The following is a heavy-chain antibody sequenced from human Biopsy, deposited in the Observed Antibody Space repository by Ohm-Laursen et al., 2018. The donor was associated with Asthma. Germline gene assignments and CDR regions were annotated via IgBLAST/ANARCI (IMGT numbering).Heavy chain of an antibody. J-gene: IGHJ3*02. V-gene: IGHV1-3*01. Sequence: SVTVSCKASGYTFINYAIHWVRQAPGHSLEWMGWSNAANGNTKYSQKFQGRLTISRDTSASAAYMDLSSLRSEDTAVYYCARTYFDFLTGQVHDAFAMWGQGTMVTVSS. CDR2: SNAANGNT. CDR1: GYTFINYA. CDR3: ARTYFDFLTGQVHDAFAM. D-gene: IGHD3-9*01.